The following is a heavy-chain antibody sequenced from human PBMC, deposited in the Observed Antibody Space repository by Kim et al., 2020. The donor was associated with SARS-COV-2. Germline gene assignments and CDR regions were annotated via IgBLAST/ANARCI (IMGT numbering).Heavy chain of an antibody. J-gene: IGHJ4*02. CDR3: ARVGRGYCSGGSCSLDY. D-gene: IGHD2-15*01. CDR2: INPNSGGT. V-gene: IGHV1-2*02. CDR1: GYTFTGYY. Sequence: ASVKVSCKASGYTFTGYYMHWVRQAPGQGLEWIGWINPNSGGTNYAQKFQGRVTMTRDTSISTAYMELSRLRSDDTAVYYCARVGRGYCSGGSCSLDYWGQGTLVTVSS.